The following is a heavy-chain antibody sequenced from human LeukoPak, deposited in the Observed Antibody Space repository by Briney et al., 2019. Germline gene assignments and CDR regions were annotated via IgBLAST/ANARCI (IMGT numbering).Heavy chain of an antibody. CDR3: ASHLGYRSSTSCYSEYYFDY. V-gene: IGHV1-69*01. D-gene: IGHD2-2*01. CDR2: IIPIFGTA. J-gene: IGHJ4*02. CDR1: GGTFSSYA. Sequence: LVKVSCKASGGTFSSYAISWVRQAPGQGLEWMGGIIPIFGTANYAQKFQGRVTITADESTSTAYMELSSPRSEDTAVYYCASHLGYRSSTSCYSEYYFDYWGQGTLVTVSS.